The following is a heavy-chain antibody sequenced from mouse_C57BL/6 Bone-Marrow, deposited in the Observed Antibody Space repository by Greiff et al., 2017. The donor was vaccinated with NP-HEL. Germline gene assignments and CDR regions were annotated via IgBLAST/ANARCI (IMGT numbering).Heavy chain of an antibody. J-gene: IGHJ3*01. CDR1: GYTFTSYW. CDR3: ARPPYGNCDWCAY. Sequence: VQLQQPGAELVRPGTSVKLSCKASGYTFTSYWMHWVKQRPGQGLEWIGVIDPSDSYTNYNQKFKGKATLTVDTSSSPAYMQLSSLTSEDSAVYYCARPPYGNCDWCAYWGQGTLVTVSA. CDR2: IDPSDSYT. D-gene: IGHD2-1*01. V-gene: IGHV1-59*01.